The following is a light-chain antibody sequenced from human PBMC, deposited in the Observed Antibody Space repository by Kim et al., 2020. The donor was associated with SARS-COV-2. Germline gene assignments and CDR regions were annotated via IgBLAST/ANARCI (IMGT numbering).Light chain of an antibody. CDR1: QSISSF. J-gene: IGKJ4*01. CDR3: QQRDSWPLT. Sequence: LSPGERATQPCRARQSISSFVAGYQQKPGPAPRLLIHDATNRATGIPARFSGSGSGTDFTLTISSLEPEDFAVYYCQQRDSWPLTFGGGTKLEI. V-gene: IGKV3-11*01. CDR2: DAT.